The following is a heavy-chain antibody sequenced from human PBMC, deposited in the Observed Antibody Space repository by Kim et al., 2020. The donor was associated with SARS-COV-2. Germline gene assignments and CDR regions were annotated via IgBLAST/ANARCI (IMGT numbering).Heavy chain of an antibody. V-gene: IGHV4-39*01. CDR3: ARQGTVTKGRDAFDI. Sequence: SETLSLTCTVSGGSISSSSYYWGWIRQPPGKGLEWIGSIYYSGSTYYNPSLKSRVTISVDTSKNQFSLKLSSVTAADTAVYYCARQGTVTKGRDAFDIWGQGTMVTVSS. D-gene: IGHD4-17*01. CDR1: GGSISSSSYY. J-gene: IGHJ3*02. CDR2: IYYSGST.